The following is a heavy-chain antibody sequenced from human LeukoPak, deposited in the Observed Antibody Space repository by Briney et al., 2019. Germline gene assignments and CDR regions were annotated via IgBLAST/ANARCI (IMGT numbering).Heavy chain of an antibody. CDR3: AELGITMIGGV. Sequence: PGGSLRLSCAASGFTFSDYSMNWVRQAPGKGLEWVASTSSGSSWIYYADSVRGRFTISRDNAKNSLYLQMNSLRAEDTAVYYCAELGITMIGGVWGKGTTVTISS. V-gene: IGHV3-21*01. CDR2: TSSGSSWI. J-gene: IGHJ6*04. D-gene: IGHD3-10*02. CDR1: GFTFSDYS.